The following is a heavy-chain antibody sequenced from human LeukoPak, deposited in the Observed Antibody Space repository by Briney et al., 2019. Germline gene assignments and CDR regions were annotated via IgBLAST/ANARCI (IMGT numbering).Heavy chain of an antibody. D-gene: IGHD6-19*01. CDR2: ISYDGSNK. CDR1: GFTFSSYA. Sequence: PGRSLRLSCAASGFTFSSYAMHWVRQAPGKGLEWAAVISYDGSNKYYADSVKGRFTISRDNSKNTLYLQMNSLRAEDTAVYYCAGDRASSGWYSVDYWGQGTLVTVSS. J-gene: IGHJ4*02. V-gene: IGHV3-30*04. CDR3: AGDRASSGWYSVDY.